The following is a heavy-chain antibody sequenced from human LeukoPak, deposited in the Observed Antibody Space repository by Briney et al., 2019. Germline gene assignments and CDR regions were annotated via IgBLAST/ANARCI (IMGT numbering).Heavy chain of an antibody. J-gene: IGHJ4*02. D-gene: IGHD3-22*01. CDR3: ARTLDYYDRSGLSSFVY. V-gene: IGHV1-18*01. CDR1: GYTFTSYG. CDR2: ISLYNGNT. Sequence: ASVKVSCKASGYTFTSYGINWVRQAPGQGLEWMGWISLYNGNTNYAQKLQGRVTMTTDTSTSTAYMELRSLGSGDTAVYYCARTLDYYDRSGLSSFVYWGQGTLVTVSS.